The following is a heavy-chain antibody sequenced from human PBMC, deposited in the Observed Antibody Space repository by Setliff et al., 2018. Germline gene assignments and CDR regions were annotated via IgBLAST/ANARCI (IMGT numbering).Heavy chain of an antibody. CDR1: GCSFSFFG. Sequence: GASVKVSCKASGCSFSFFGITWVRQAPGQGLEWMGWVSTYNGDTNYAQKFRGRVTMTTDISTSTAYMELRTLRSDDTAVYYCARRPIALAGYRKGAFDIWGQGTVVT. D-gene: IGHD6-19*01. J-gene: IGHJ3*02. V-gene: IGHV1-18*01. CDR2: VSTYNGDT. CDR3: ARRPIALAGYRKGAFDI.